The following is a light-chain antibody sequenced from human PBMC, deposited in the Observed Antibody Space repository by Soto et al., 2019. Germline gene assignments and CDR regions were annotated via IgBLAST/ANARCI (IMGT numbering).Light chain of an antibody. CDR2: GGT. Sequence: QSVLTQPASVSGSPGQSITISCTGTSSDVGSYNLVSWYQQHPGEAPKLMIYGGTKRPSGVSNRFSGSKSGNTASLTISGLQAEDEADYYCCSYAGITTYYVFGTGTKATVL. V-gene: IGLV2-23*01. CDR1: SSDVGSYNL. CDR3: CSYAGITTYYV. J-gene: IGLJ1*01.